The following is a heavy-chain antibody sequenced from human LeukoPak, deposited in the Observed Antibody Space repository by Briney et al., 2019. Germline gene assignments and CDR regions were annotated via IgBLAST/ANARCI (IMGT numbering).Heavy chain of an antibody. CDR3: ARVGTSYCSSTSCYGGYYYYGMDV. Sequence: SVKVSCKASGGTFSSYAISWVRQAPGQGLEWMGGIIPIFGTVNYAQKFQGRVTITADESTSTAYMELSSLRSEDTALYYCARVGTSYCSSTSCYGGYYYYGMDVWGQGTTVTVSS. D-gene: IGHD2-2*01. CDR1: GGTFSSYA. CDR2: IIPIFGTV. J-gene: IGHJ6*02. V-gene: IGHV1-69*13.